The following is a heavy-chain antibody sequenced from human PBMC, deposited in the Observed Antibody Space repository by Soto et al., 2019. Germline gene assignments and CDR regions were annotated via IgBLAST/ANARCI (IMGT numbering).Heavy chain of an antibody. Sequence: QVELVQSGAEVKKPGASVRVSCKACGYTFTSYGISWVRQAPGQGLEWMGWISAYNGKTNYAQKLQGRVTMTTDTSTSTAYMELRSLRSDDTAVYYCAKSLPRDSYYSYGMDVWGQGTTVTVSS. CDR2: ISAYNGKT. CDR3: AKSLPRDSYYSYGMDV. J-gene: IGHJ6*02. V-gene: IGHV1-18*01. CDR1: GYTFTSYG.